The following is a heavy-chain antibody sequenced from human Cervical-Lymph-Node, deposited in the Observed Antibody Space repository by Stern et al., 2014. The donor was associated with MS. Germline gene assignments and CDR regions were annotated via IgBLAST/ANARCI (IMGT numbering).Heavy chain of an antibody. J-gene: IGHJ4*02. CDR1: ASTFSAYS. CDR2: IRGGTGST. Sequence: VQLVQSGGGLVKPGGSLRLSCAVSASTFSAYSINWVRHAPGQGLEWVASIRGGTGSTYYADSVKGRFAISRDNDKKSLYLHMTTLRVEDTAIYYSTTRDNYGDYWGQGTLVTVSS. D-gene: IGHD3-16*01. V-gene: IGHV3-21*01. CDR3: TTRDNYGDY.